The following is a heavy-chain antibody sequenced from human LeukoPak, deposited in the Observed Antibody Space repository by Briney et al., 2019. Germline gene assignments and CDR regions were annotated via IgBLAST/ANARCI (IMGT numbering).Heavy chain of an antibody. Sequence: SETLSLTCTVSGYSIGSGYYWGWIRQPPGKGLEWIGRIYTSGSTNYNPSLKSRVTMSVDTSKNQFSLKLSSVTAADTAVYYCARAPEGFDIWGQGTMVTVSS. CDR3: ARAPEGFDI. CDR2: IYTSGST. J-gene: IGHJ3*02. CDR1: GYSIGSGYY. V-gene: IGHV4-38-2*02.